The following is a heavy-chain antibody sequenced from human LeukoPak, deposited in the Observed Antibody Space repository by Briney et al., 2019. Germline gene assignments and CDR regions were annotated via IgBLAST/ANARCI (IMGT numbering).Heavy chain of an antibody. CDR1: RFTFSDYY. CDR3: AKAGYDFWSGYFTAYWFDP. CDR2: ISSGGSTR. D-gene: IGHD3-3*01. Sequence: PGGSLRLSCAASRFTFSDYYMSWIRQAPGKGLEWVSYISSGGSTRYYADSVKGRFTISRDNAKNSLYLQMNSLRAEDTAVYYCAKAGYDFWSGYFTAYWFDPWGQGTLVTVSS. J-gene: IGHJ5*02. V-gene: IGHV3-11*01.